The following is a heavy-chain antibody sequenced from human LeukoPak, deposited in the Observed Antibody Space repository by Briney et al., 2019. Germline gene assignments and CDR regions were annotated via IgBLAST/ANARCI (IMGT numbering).Heavy chain of an antibody. Sequence: ASVKVSCKASGYTFTSYYMHWVRQAPGQGLEWMGIINPSGGSTSYAQKFQDRVTMTRDTSTSTVYMELSSLRSEDTAVYYCARGIRFLEWLPNDYYYYMDVWGKGTTVTVSS. CDR2: INPSGGST. CDR1: GYTFTSYY. V-gene: IGHV1-46*01. CDR3: ARGIRFLEWLPNDYYYYMDV. D-gene: IGHD3-3*01. J-gene: IGHJ6*03.